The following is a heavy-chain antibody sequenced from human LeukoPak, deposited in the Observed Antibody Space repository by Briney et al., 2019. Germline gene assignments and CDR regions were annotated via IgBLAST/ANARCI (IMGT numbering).Heavy chain of an antibody. CDR3: ASGFVVVPAAMVKDYYGMDV. CDR1: GYTFTGYY. D-gene: IGHD2-2*01. V-gene: IGHV1-2*02. J-gene: IGHJ6*02. Sequence: ASVKVSCKASGYTFTGYYMHWVRQAPGQGLEWMGWINPNSGGTNYAQKFQGRVTMTRDTSISTAYMELSRLRSDDTAVYYCASGFVVVPAAMVKDYYGMDVWGQGTTVTLSS. CDR2: INPNSGGT.